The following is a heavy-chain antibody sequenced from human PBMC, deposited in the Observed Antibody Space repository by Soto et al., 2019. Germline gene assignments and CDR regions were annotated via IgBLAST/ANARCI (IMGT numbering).Heavy chain of an antibody. V-gene: IGHV3-23*01. CDR2: ISGSGGST. CDR3: AKYSSGWYQPFDY. J-gene: IGHJ4*02. CDR1: GFTFSSYA. D-gene: IGHD6-19*01. Sequence: EVQLLESGGGLVQPGGSLRLSCAASGFTFSSYAMSWVRQAPGKGLEWVSAISGSGGSTYYADSVKGRFTISRDKSKNTLYLQMNSLRAEDTAVYYCAKYSSGWYQPFDYWGQGTLVTVSS.